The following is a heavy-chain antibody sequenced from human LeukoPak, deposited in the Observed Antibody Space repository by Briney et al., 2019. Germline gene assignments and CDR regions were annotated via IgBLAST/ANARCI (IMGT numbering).Heavy chain of an antibody. V-gene: IGHV1-69*04. CDR1: GGTFSSYA. Sequence: GASVKVSCNASGGTFSSYAISWVRQAPGQGLEWMGRIIPILGIANYAQKFQGRVTITADKSTSTAYMELSSLRSEDTAVYYCAREDLTLDAFDIWGQGTMVTVSS. CDR2: IIPILGIA. J-gene: IGHJ3*02. CDR3: AREDLTLDAFDI. D-gene: IGHD2-21*02.